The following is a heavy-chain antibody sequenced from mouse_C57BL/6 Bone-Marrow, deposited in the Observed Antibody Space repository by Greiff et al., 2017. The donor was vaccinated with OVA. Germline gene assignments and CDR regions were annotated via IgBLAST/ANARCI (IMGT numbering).Heavy chain of an antibody. CDR3: ARPGDGYAWFAY. V-gene: IGHV5-17*01. J-gene: IGHJ3*01. CDR1: GFTFSDYG. CDR2: ISSGSSTI. Sequence: EVQVVESGGGLVKPGGSLKLSCAASGFTFSDYGMHWVRQAPEKGLEWVAYISSGSSTIYYADTVKGRFTISRDNAKNTLFLQMTRLRAEDTAMYYCARPGDGYAWFAYWGQGTLVTVSA. D-gene: IGHD2-2*01.